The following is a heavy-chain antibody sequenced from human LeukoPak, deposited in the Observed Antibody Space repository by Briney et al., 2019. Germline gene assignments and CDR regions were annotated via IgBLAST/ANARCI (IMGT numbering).Heavy chain of an antibody. CDR2: ISYDGSIK. CDR1: GFTFTSYS. D-gene: IGHD1-26*01. J-gene: IGHJ4*02. Sequence: GGSLRLSCAASGFTFTSYSMHWVRQAPGKGLEWVAIISYDGSIKYYADSVKGRFTISRDNSKNTLYLQMNSLRAEDTAVYYCARYSGTFDYWGQGTLVIVSS. CDR3: ARYSGTFDY. V-gene: IGHV3-30-3*01.